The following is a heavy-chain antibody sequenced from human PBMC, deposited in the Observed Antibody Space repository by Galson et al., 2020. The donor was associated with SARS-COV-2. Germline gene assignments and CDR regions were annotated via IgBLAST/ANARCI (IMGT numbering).Heavy chain of an antibody. V-gene: IGHV3-23*01. CDR3: AKYCLAALGYYFDF. Sequence: GGSLRLSCAASGFTFTSHAMSWVRQAPGRGLEWVSAITTSGGRTYYADSVKGRFTISRDNSKNTLYLQMNSLRAEDTAVYYCAKYCLAALGYYFDFWGQGTLVTVSS. CDR2: ITTSGGRT. D-gene: IGHD2-8*02. J-gene: IGHJ4*02. CDR1: GFTFTSHA.